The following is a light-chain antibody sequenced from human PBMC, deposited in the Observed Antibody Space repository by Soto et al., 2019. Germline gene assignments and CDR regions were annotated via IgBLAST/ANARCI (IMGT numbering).Light chain of an antibody. Sequence: EIVMTQSPATLFVSPGERATHSCRASQSVSSNLAWYQQKPGQAPRLLICGASTRATGIPARFSGSGSGTEFTLTISSLQSEDFAAYYCQQYNNWPPLTFGQGTKVDI. CDR3: QQYNNWPPLT. J-gene: IGKJ1*01. CDR2: GAS. CDR1: QSVSSN. V-gene: IGKV3-15*01.